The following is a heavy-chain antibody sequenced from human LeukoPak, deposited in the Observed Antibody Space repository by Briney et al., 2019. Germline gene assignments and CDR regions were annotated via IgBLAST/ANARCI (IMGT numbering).Heavy chain of an antibody. CDR3: ARGRGYCSSTSCYYFDY. Sequence: SETLSLTCAVYGGSFSGYYWSWIRQPPGKGLEWIGEINHSGSTNYNPSLKSRVTISVDTSKNLFSLKLSSVTAADTAVYYCARGRGYCSSTSCYYFDYWGQGTLVTVSS. D-gene: IGHD2-2*01. V-gene: IGHV4-34*01. CDR2: INHSGST. J-gene: IGHJ4*02. CDR1: GGSFSGYY.